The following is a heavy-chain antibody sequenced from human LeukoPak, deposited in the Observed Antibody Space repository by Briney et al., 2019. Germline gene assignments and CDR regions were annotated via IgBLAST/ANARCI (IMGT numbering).Heavy chain of an antibody. Sequence: DPGGSLRLSCAASGFTFSTYAMSWVRQAPGKGLEWVSGISGSGGSTFYADSVKGRFTISRDNSKNTLYLQMNSLIAEDTAVYYCAKDRAYYSDSSGYYLVRAYDYWGQGTLVTVSS. CDR2: ISGSGGST. CDR3: AKDRAYYSDSSGYYLVRAYDY. V-gene: IGHV3-23*01. D-gene: IGHD3-22*01. J-gene: IGHJ4*02. CDR1: GFTFSTYA.